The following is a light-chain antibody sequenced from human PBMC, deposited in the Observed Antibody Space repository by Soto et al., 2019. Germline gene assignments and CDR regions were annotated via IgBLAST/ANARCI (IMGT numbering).Light chain of an antibody. CDR1: QSISSW. V-gene: IGKV1-5*01. CDR3: QQYNSYPWT. Sequence: GDRVTITCRASQSISSWLAWYQQKPGKAPKLLIYDASSLESGVPSRFSGSGSGTEFALTISSLQPDDFATYYCQQYNSYPWTFGQGTKVDIK. J-gene: IGKJ1*01. CDR2: DAS.